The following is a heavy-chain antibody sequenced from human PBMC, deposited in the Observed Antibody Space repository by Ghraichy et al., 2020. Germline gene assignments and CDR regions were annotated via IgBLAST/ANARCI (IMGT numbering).Heavy chain of an antibody. CDR3: ARNIYRVHPLTVAKIFDY. CDR1: GFTFSSYS. J-gene: IGHJ4*02. Sequence: GGSLRLSCAASGFTFSSYSMNWVRQAPGKGLEWVSYISSSSSTIYYADSVKGRFTISRDNAKNSLYLQMNSLRDEDTAVYYCARNIYRVHPLTVAKIFDYWGQGTLVTVSS. V-gene: IGHV3-48*02. D-gene: IGHD5-12*01. CDR2: ISSSSSTI.